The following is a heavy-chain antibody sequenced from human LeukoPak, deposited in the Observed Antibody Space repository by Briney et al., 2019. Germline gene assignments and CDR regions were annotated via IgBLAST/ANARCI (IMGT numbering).Heavy chain of an antibody. CDR1: GGSISSGGYY. D-gene: IGHD3-3*01. V-gene: IGHV4-31*03. CDR2: IYYSGST. CDR3: ARADDFWSGYYEWFDP. J-gene: IGHJ5*02. Sequence: SQTLSLTCTVSGGSISSGGYYWSWIRQHPGKGLEWIGYIYYSGSTNYNPSLKSRVTISVDTSKNQFSLKLSSVTAADTAVYYCARADDFWSGYYEWFDPWGQGTLVTVSS.